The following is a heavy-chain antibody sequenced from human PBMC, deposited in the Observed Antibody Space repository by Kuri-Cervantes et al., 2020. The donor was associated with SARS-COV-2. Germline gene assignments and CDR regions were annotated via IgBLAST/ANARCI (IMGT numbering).Heavy chain of an antibody. CDR2: ISGSGGST. V-gene: IGHV3-23*01. CDR1: GFTFSSYA. CDR3: AKDFGTYYGSSGYLKY. Sequence: GESLKISCAASGFTFSSYAMSWVRQAPGKGLEWVSAISGSGGSTYYADSVKGRFTISRDNSKNTLYLQMNSLRAEDTAVYYCAKDFGTYYGSSGYLKYWGQGTLVTVSS. D-gene: IGHD3-22*01. J-gene: IGHJ1*01.